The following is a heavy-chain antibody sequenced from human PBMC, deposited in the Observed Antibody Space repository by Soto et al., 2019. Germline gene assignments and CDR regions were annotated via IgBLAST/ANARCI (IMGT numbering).Heavy chain of an antibody. CDR3: TREHGSGYSDY. V-gene: IGHV6-1*01. J-gene: IGHJ4*01. D-gene: IGHD5-12*01. CDR2: TFYRSKWYY. Sequence: SQTLSLTCAIAGDGVSSNSPAWNWMRQSPSRGLEWLGRTFYRSKWYYHYADSVESRITINPDTPKNQFSLQLTTVTTEDTDVYYCTREHGSGYSDYWGQGTLVSVSS. CDR1: GDGVSSNSPA.